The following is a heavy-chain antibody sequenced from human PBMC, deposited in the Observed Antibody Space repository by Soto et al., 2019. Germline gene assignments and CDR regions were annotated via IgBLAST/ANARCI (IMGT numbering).Heavy chain of an antibody. CDR3: AKEIAAAGTYYYYGMDV. CDR2: ISWNSGST. V-gene: IGHV3-9*01. D-gene: IGHD6-13*01. CDR1: GFTFDDYA. Sequence: GGSLRLSCAASGFTFDDYAMHWVRQAPGKGLEWVSGISWNSGSTGYADSVKGRFTISRDNAKNSLYLQMNSLRAEDTALYYCAKEIAAAGTYYYYGMDVWGQGTTVTVSS. J-gene: IGHJ6*02.